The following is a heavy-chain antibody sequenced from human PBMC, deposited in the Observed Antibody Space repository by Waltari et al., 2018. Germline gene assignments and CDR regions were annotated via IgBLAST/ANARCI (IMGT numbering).Heavy chain of an antibody. D-gene: IGHD6-19*01. CDR3: AKTGWSSYDY. V-gene: IGHV3-23*04. CDR1: GFIFSSHA. Sequence: EVQLVESGGGIVQPGGSLRLSCTASGFIFSSHAVTWVRQAPGRGLEWVSAISGSGETTYYADSVKGRFTISRDNSKNTLYLQMNSLRVEDTAVYFCAKTGWSSYDYWGQGTLVSVSS. CDR2: ISGSGETT. J-gene: IGHJ4*02.